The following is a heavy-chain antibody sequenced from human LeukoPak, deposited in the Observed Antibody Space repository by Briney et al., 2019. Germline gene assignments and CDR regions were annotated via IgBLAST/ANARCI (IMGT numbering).Heavy chain of an antibody. D-gene: IGHD3-22*01. CDR1: GGSISSYY. J-gene: IGHJ4*02. Sequence: SETLSLTCTVSGGSISSYYWSWIRQPPGKGLEWIGYIYYSGSTNYNPSLKSRVTISVDTSKNQFSLKLSSVTAADTAVYYCARTPPYYYDSSGYYELWGQGTLVTVSS. V-gene: IGHV4-59*01. CDR3: ARTPPYYYDSSGYYEL. CDR2: IYYSGST.